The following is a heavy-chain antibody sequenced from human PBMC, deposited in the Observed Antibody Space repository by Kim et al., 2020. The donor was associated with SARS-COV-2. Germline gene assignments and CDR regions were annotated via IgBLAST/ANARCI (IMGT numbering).Heavy chain of an antibody. CDR1: GGTFSSYA. CDR3: IGPKNSILTGYQTHYYYYYGMDV. Sequence: SVKVSCKASGGTFSSYAISWVRQAPGQGLEWMGGIIPIFGTANYAQKFQGRVTITADESTSTAYMELSSLRSEDTAVYYCIGPKNSILTGYQTHYYYYYGMDVWGQGTTVTVTS. D-gene: IGHD3-9*01. J-gene: IGHJ6*02. V-gene: IGHV1-69*13. CDR2: IIPIFGTA.